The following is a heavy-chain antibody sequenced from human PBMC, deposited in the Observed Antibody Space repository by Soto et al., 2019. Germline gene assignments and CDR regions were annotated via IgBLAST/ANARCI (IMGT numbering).Heavy chain of an antibody. Sequence: GGSLTLSCAASGFSFGSSWMSWVRQAPGKGLEWLATRKMDASETKYVDSVKGRFTMSRDNANNSLDPQMDSLSAEHTAAYYCARDSGYCSGASVNHYLDYWGHGTLVTVSS. D-gene: IGHD3-10*01. CDR1: GFSFGSSW. CDR2: RKMDASET. CDR3: ARDSGYCSGASVNHYLDY. J-gene: IGHJ4*01. V-gene: IGHV3-7*01.